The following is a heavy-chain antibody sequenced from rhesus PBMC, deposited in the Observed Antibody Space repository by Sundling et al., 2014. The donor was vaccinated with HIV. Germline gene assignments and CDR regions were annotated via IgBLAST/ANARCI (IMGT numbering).Heavy chain of an antibody. CDR1: NYSISRGYY. CDR3: ARKRLTFWSFIDY. Sequence: QVQLQESGPAVVKPSETLSLTCTVSNYSISRGYYWGWIRQPPGKGLEYIGYISGSSGTTYYNPSLKSRVTISTDTSKNQFSLKLSSVTAADTAMYFCARKRLTFWSFIDYWGQGVLVTVSS. J-gene: IGHJ4*01. V-gene: IGHV4-99*01. D-gene: IGHD2-15*01. CDR2: ISGSSGTT.